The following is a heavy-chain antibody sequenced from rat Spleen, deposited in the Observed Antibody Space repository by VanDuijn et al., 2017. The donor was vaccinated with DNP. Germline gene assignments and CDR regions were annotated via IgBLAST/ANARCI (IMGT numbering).Heavy chain of an antibody. Sequence: EVQLVESGGGFVQPGRSMKLSCAASGFTFSNYGMAWVRQAPTRGLEWVASITNRGTTTHYRDSAKGRFTISRENAKSTLYLQMDSLRSEDTATDYCTTGSDWGQGVMVTVSS. CDR3: TTGSD. CDR1: GFTFSNYG. V-gene: IGHV5-25*01. J-gene: IGHJ2*01. D-gene: IGHD5-1*01. CDR2: ITNRGTTT.